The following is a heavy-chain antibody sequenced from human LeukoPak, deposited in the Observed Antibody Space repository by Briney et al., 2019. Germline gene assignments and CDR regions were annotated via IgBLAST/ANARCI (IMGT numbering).Heavy chain of an antibody. V-gene: IGHV1-69*13. J-gene: IGHJ4*02. Sequence: ASVKVSCKASGYTFTSYYMHWVRQAPGQGLEWMGGIIPIFGTANYAQKFQGRVTITADESTSTAYMELSSLRSEDTAVYYCAREAYCGGDCHINFDYWGQGTLVTVSS. CDR1: GYTFTSYY. CDR2: IIPIFGTA. CDR3: AREAYCGGDCHINFDY. D-gene: IGHD2-21*02.